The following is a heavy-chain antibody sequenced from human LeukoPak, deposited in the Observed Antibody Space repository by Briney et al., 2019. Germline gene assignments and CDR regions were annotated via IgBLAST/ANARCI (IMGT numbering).Heavy chain of an antibody. CDR1: GLSFSNYW. V-gene: IGHV3-74*01. Sequence: GGSLRLSCAVSGLSFSNYWMHWVRQAPGNGLVWVARTNLHGTAVDYAGSVKGRFTISRDNAKNTLFLQMNSLRAEDTAVYYCASAYTYVRLGDHWGQGTLVTVSS. CDR2: TNLHGTAV. D-gene: IGHD3-16*01. CDR3: ASAYTYVRLGDH. J-gene: IGHJ4*02.